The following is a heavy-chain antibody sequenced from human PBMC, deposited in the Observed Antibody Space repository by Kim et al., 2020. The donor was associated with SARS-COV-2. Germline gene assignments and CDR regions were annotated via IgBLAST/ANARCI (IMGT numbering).Heavy chain of an antibody. V-gene: IGHV3-21*01. Sequence: GGSLRLSCAASGFTFSSYSMNWVRQAPGKGLEWVSSMTSSSSYINYADSVKGRFTISRDNAKNSLYLQMNSLRAEDTAVYYCARDLNYYASGRGFDYWG. J-gene: IGHJ4*01. CDR2: MTSSSSYI. D-gene: IGHD3-10*01. CDR3: ARDLNYYASGRGFDY. CDR1: GFTFSSYS.